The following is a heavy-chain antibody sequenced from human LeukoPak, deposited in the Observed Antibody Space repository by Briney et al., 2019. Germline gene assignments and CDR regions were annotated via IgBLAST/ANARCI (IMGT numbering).Heavy chain of an antibody. CDR2: NAGNGNT. V-gene: IGHV1-3*01. Sequence: NAGNGNTKYSQKFQGRVTITRDTSASTAYMELSSLRSEDTAVYYCARVEDLRYYYYGMDVWGQGTTVTVSS. CDR3: ARVEDLRYYYYGMDV. D-gene: IGHD5/OR15-5a*01. J-gene: IGHJ6*02.